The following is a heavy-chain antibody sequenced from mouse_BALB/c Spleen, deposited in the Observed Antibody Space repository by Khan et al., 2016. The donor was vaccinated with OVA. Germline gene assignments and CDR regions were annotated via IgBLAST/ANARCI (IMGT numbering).Heavy chain of an antibody. J-gene: IGHJ4*01. CDR1: GFTFSSFA. Sequence: EVALVDSGFFVMKHGGSLKLSCSASGFTFSSFAMSWVRQTPEKRLEWVATISTGGHYTFYPDSVKGRFTISRDHARNTLYLQMSSLRSEDTAMYYCARSLVDYYAMDYWGQGTSVTVSS. D-gene: IGHD2-2*01. CDR2: ISTGGHYT. CDR3: ARSLVDYYAMDY. V-gene: IGHV5-9-3*01.